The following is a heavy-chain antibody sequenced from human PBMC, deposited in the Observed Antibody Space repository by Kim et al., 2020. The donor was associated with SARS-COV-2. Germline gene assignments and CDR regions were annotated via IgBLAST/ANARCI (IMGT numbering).Heavy chain of an antibody. CDR2: ISSDGSNK. CDR1: GFTFSSYG. V-gene: IGHV3-33*05. D-gene: IGHD6-19*01. Sequence: GGSLRLSCAASGFTFSSYGMHWVRQAPGKGLEWVAGISSDGSNKNYADSVKGRFTISRDNAKNTLYLQMNSLRGEDTAVYYCARDNHQCLVPRGAFDICGQGAMVTVSP. CDR3: ARDNHQCLVPRGAFDI. J-gene: IGHJ3*02.